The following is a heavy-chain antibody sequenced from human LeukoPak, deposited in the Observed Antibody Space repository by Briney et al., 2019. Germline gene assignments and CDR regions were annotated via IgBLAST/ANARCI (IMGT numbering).Heavy chain of an antibody. V-gene: IGHV3-23*01. CDR1: GFTVSIKY. Sequence: GGSLRLSCAASGFTVSIKYMSWVRQAPGRGLEWVSAISGSGGSTYYADSVKGRFTISRDNSKNTLYLQMNSLRAEDTAVYYCAKDGDIVVVPAAMYVYWGQGTLVTVSS. J-gene: IGHJ4*02. D-gene: IGHD2-2*01. CDR3: AKDGDIVVVPAAMYVY. CDR2: ISGSGGST.